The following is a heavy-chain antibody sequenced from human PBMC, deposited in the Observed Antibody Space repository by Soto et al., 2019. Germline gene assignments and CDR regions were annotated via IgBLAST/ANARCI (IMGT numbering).Heavy chain of an antibody. CDR2: IYPGDSDT. V-gene: IGHV5-51*01. D-gene: IGHD1-1*01. J-gene: IGHJ6*03. CDR3: ARHGKWKDYYYYYYMDV. CDR1: GYSFTSYW. Sequence: PGESLKISCKGSGYSFTSYWIGWVRQMPGKGLEWMGIIYPGDSDTRYSPSFQGQVTISADKSISTAYLQWSSLKASDTAMYYCARHGKWKDYYYYYYMDVWGKGTTVTVSS.